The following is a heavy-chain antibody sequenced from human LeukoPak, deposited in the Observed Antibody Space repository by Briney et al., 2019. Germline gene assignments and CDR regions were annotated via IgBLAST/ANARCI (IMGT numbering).Heavy chain of an antibody. CDR2: INGDGSAT. D-gene: IGHD7-27*01. CDR1: GFTFNSYW. Sequence: GGSLRLSCAASGFTFNSYWMPWVRHAPGKGLVWVSRINGDGSATNYAGSMKGRFTISRDNAKNILYLQMNSLREDDTAVYYCARDINWGQVDYWGQGTLVTVSS. V-gene: IGHV3-74*01. CDR3: ARDINWGQVDY. J-gene: IGHJ4*02.